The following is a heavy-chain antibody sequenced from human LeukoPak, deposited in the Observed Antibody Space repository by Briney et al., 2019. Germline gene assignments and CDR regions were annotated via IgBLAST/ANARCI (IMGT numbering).Heavy chain of an antibody. CDR1: GYTVTSYY. V-gene: IGHV1-46*01. D-gene: IGHD6-19*01. Sequence: ASVKVSCKASGYTVTSYYMHWVRQAPGQGLEWMGILNPSGGSSSYAQKFQGRATLTRATSTSTVYMELSSLRSEDTAVYYCARDSSGQYDYWGQGTLVTVSS. CDR2: LNPSGGSS. CDR3: ARDSSGQYDY. J-gene: IGHJ4*02.